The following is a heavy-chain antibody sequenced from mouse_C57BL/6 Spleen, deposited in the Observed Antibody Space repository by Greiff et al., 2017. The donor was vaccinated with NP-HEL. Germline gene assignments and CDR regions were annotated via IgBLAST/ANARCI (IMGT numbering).Heavy chain of an antibody. V-gene: IGHV3-6*01. CDR3: ARDGGDYDEGDYFDY. J-gene: IGHJ2*01. D-gene: IGHD2-4*01. CDR1: GYSITSCYY. Sequence: EVKLQESGPGLVKPSQSLSLTCSVTGYSITSCYYWNWIRQFPGNKLEWMGYISYDGSNNYNPSLKNRISITRDTSKNQFFLKLNSVTTEDTATYYCARDGGDYDEGDYFDYWGQGTTLTVSS. CDR2: ISYDGSN.